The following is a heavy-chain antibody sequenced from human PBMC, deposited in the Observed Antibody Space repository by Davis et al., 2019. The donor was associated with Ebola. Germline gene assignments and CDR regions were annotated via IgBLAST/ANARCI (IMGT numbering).Heavy chain of an antibody. CDR3: AREVAAAGTIDY. CDR1: GFTFSHYW. J-gene: IGHJ4*02. D-gene: IGHD6-13*01. V-gene: IGHV3-7*03. CDR2: IKQDGSEK. Sequence: GESLKISCAASGFTFSHYWMSWVRQAPGKGPEWVAIIKQDGSEKYYVDSVKGRFTISRDNAKNSLFMEMNSLRAEETAVYYCAREVAAAGTIDYWGQGTLVTVSS.